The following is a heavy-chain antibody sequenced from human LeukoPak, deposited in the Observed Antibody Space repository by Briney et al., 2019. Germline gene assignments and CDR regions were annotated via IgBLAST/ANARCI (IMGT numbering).Heavy chain of an antibody. D-gene: IGHD3-3*01. CDR1: GGSISSSTYS. Sequence: SETLSLTCTVSGGSISSSTYSWGWIRQPPGEGLQWIGTIYHSGSTYYNPSLNSRVTISVDTSKNQFSLKLRFVTAADTAVYYCARVRYDFWGGYSQPIDYWGQGTLVTVSS. V-gene: IGHV4-39*07. CDR2: IYHSGST. J-gene: IGHJ4*02. CDR3: ARVRYDFWGGYSQPIDY.